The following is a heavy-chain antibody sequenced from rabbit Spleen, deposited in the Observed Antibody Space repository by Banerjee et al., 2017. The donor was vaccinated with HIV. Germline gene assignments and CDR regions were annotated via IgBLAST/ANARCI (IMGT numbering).Heavy chain of an antibody. D-gene: IGHD2-1*01. CDR3: ARRRYNGDDWGDGDGDYYFKL. V-gene: IGHV1S45*01. J-gene: IGHJ4*01. CDR1: GFDFSDRCV. Sequence: QEQLVESGGGLVKPGASLTLTCKASGFDFSDRCVMCWVRQAPGKGLEWIACIDTNDGVTDYANWPKGRFSTSKTPSTTVTLQMTSLTAADTATYFCARRRYNGDDWGDGDGDYYFKLWGPGTLVTVS. CDR2: IDTNDGVT.